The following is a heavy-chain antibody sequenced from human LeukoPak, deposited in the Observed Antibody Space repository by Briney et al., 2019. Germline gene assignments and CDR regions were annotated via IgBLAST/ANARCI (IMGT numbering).Heavy chain of an antibody. CDR1: GFTFSSYR. CDR3: ATRIAAAGSPYYFDY. Sequence: GGSLRLSCAASGFTFSSYRMNWVRQAPGRGLEWVSAISGSGGSTYYADSVKGRFTISRDNSKSTLYLQMNSLRAEDTAVYYCATRIAAAGSPYYFDYWGQGTLVTVSS. J-gene: IGHJ4*02. V-gene: IGHV3-23*01. CDR2: ISGSGGST. D-gene: IGHD6-13*01.